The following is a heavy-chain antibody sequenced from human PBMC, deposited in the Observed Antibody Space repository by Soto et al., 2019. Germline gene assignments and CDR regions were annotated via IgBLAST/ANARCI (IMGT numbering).Heavy chain of an antibody. J-gene: IGHJ6*02. Sequence: GGSLRLSCAASGFTFSNSLMRWVRQAPGKGLEWVSSIVAGNGGTYYANSVKGRFTIFSDISANTVHLQMNSLRAEDSAVYYCAKRMSPSSGAMDVWGQGTTVTVSS. CDR3: AKRMSPSSGAMDV. CDR2: IVAGNGGT. CDR1: GFTFSNSL. V-gene: IGHV3-23*01. D-gene: IGHD6-19*01.